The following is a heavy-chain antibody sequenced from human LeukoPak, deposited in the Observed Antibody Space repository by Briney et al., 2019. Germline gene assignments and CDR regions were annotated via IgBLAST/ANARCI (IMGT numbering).Heavy chain of an antibody. CDR1: GGSFSGDF. D-gene: IGHD6-13*01. J-gene: IGHJ5*02. CDR2: INHGGST. Sequence: PSETLSLTCAAYGGSFSGDFWSWIRQSPGKGLEWIGGINHGGSTTYNPSPQSRVTMSVDTSTKPISLKMTAVTAPDTAVYYCARRSTLNGSSWLFDPLGQGTMVSVCS. V-gene: IGHV4-34*01. CDR3: ARRSTLNGSSWLFDP.